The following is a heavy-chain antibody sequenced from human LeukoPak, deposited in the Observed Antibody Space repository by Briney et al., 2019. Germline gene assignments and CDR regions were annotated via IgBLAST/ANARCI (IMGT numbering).Heavy chain of an antibody. CDR3: AKGVEMATTDAFDI. Sequence: PGGSLRLSCAASGFTFDDYAMHWVRQAPGKGLEWVSGISWNSGSIGYADSVKGRFTISRDNAKNSLYLQMNSLRAEDMALYYCAKGVEMATTDAFDIWGQGTMVTVSS. J-gene: IGHJ3*02. CDR1: GFTFDDYA. V-gene: IGHV3-9*03. D-gene: IGHD5-24*01. CDR2: ISWNSGSI.